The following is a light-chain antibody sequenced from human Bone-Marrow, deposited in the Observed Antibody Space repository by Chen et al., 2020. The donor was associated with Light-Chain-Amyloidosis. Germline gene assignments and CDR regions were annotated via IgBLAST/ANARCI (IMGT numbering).Light chain of an antibody. Sequence: EIVMTQSPATLSLSPGERATLYCRASQSVNNNLAWYQHKRGQAPRLLIYDGITRATGIPARFSGSGSGTEFTLTISSLQSEDLAVYYCQQYNNRLATFGRGTKVDIK. CDR3: QQYNNRLAT. CDR1: QSVNNN. J-gene: IGKJ1*01. CDR2: DGI. V-gene: IGKV3-15*01.